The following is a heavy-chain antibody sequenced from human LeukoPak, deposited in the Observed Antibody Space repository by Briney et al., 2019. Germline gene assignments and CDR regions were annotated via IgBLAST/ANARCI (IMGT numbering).Heavy chain of an antibody. CDR1: GYSISSGYY. J-gene: IGHJ4*02. CDR3: AITPLEAVAGTFYY. CDR2: IYHSGST. Sequence: PSETLSLTCTVSGYSISSGYYWGWIRQPPGKGLEWIGSIYHSGSTYYNPSLKSRVTISVDTSKDQFSLKLSSVTAADTAVYYCAITPLEAVAGTFYYWGQGTLVTVSS. V-gene: IGHV4-38-2*02. D-gene: IGHD6-19*01.